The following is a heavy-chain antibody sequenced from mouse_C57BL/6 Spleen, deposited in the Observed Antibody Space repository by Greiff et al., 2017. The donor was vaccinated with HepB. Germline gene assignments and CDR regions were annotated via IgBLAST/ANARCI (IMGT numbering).Heavy chain of an antibody. CDR3: TRGGVTTGGDY. J-gene: IGHJ2*01. V-gene: IGHV5-9-1*02. CDR1: GFTFSSYA. Sequence: EVKVVESGEGLVKPGGSLKLSCAASGFTFSSYAMSWVRQTPEKRLEWVAYISSGGDYIYYADTVKGRFTISRDNARNTLYLQMSSLKSEDTAMYYCTRGGVTTGGDYWGQGTTLTVSS. CDR2: ISSGGDYI. D-gene: IGHD2-2*01.